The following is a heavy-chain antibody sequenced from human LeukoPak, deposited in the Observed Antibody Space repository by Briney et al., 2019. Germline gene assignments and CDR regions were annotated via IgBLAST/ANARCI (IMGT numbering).Heavy chain of an antibody. CDR1: RFTFSDHY. CDR2: IKNRANSSII. V-gene: IGHV3-72*01. D-gene: IGHD1-7*01. J-gene: IGHJ4*02. CDR3: VARISGTTE. Sequence: GSLRLSCAASRFTFSDHYMDWVRQAPGKGLEWVARIKNRANSSIIDYAASVKGRFTISRDDSKNSLFLQMSSLEAEDTAVYYCVARISGTTEWGQGTLVTVSS.